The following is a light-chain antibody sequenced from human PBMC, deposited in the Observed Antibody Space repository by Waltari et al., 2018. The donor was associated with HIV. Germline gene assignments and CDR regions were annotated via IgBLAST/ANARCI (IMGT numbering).Light chain of an antibody. CDR2: AVE. J-gene: IGLJ1*01. Sequence: ARAQPPSVSGSPGQSTTISCPDIDNHAVSWYQLHPGKAPNVILYAVERRPSGISSRFSGFRAGKNAYLKISGLQAEDEADYFCCAYVGYGTKFVFGTGTRVTVL. V-gene: IGLV2-23*02. CDR1: DNHA. CDR3: CAYVGYGTKFV.